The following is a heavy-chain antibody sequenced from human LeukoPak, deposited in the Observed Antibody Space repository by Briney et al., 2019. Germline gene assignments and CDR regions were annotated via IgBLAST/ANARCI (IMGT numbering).Heavy chain of an antibody. CDR3: AREDDYKINYFDP. J-gene: IGHJ4*02. V-gene: IGHV4-59*02. D-gene: IGHD5-24*01. Sequence: SETLSLTCTVSGGSVRSDYWTWIRQPPGKGLEWIGYIFHSGNTNYNPSLKSRVTISLDMSKKQFSLKLSSVTAADTAVYYCAREDDYKINYFDPWGQGILVTVSS. CDR2: IFHSGNT. CDR1: GGSVRSDY.